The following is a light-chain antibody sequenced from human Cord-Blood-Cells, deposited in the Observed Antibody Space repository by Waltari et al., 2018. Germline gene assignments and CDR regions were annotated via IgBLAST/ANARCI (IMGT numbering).Light chain of an antibody. CDR2: DAS. CDR1: QSVSSY. J-gene: IGKJ4*01. CDR3: QQRSNWLT. V-gene: IGKV3-11*01. Sequence: EIVLTQSPATLPLSPGERATLSCRASQSVSSYLAWYQQKPGQAPRLLIYDASNRATGIPARFSGSVSGTDFTLTISSLEPEDFAVYYCQQRSNWLTFGGGTKVEIK.